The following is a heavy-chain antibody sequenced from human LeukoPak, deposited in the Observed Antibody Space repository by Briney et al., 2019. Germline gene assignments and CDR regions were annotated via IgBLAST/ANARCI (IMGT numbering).Heavy chain of an antibody. V-gene: IGHV1-18*01. CDR2: ISAYNGNT. Sequence: ASVKVSCKASGYTFTSYGISWVRQAPGQGLEWMGWISAYNGNTNYAQKLQGRVTMTTDTSTSTAYMELRSLRSDDTAVYYCARGLWAVAASYYFDYWGRGTLVTVSS. CDR3: ARGLWAVAASYYFDY. J-gene: IGHJ4*02. D-gene: IGHD6-19*01. CDR1: GYTFTSYG.